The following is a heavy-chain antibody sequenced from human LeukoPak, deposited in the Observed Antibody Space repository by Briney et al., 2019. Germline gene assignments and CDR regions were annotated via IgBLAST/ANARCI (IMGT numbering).Heavy chain of an antibody. V-gene: IGHV3-23*01. J-gene: IGHJ6*02. Sequence: GGSLRLSCAASGFTFSSYAMSWVRQAPGKGLEWVSAISGSGGSTYYADSVKGRFTISRDNSKNTLYLQMNSLRAEDTGVYYCASGSGTYYSSYYYYGMDDWGQGTTVTVSS. CDR1: GFTFSSYA. CDR3: ASGSGTYYSSYYYYGMDD. CDR2: ISGSGGST. D-gene: IGHD1-26*01.